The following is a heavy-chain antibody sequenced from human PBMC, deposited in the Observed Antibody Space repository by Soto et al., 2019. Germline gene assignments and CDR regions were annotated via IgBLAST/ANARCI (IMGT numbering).Heavy chain of an antibody. CDR1: GGSVSSGSYY. V-gene: IGHV4-61*01. CDR2: IYYSGST. J-gene: IGHJ6*02. CDR3: ARADCSSTSCSWRDYYGMDV. D-gene: IGHD2-2*01. Sequence: PSETLSLTCTVSGGSVSSGSYYWSWIRQPPGKGLEWIGYIYYSGSTNYNPSLKSRVTISVDTSKNQFSLKLSSVTAAGTAVYYCARADCSSTSCSWRDYYGMDVWGQGTTVTVSS.